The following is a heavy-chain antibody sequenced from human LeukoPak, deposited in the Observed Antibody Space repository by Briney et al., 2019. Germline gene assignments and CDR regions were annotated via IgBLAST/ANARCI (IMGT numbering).Heavy chain of an antibody. CDR1: GFTFSNAW. D-gene: IGHD3-22*01. Sequence: GGSLRLSCAASGFTFSNAWMSWVRQAPGKGLEWVGRIKSKTDGGTTDYAAPVKGRFTTSRDDSKNTLYLQMNSLKTEDTAVYYCTTELSYDSSGYLNWGQGTLVTVSS. J-gene: IGHJ4*02. CDR2: IKSKTDGGTT. V-gene: IGHV3-15*01. CDR3: TTELSYDSSGYLN.